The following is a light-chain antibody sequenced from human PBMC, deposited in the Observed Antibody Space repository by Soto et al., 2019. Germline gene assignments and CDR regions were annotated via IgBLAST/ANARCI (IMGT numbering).Light chain of an antibody. CDR1: QTVNNNY. Sequence: EIVLTQSPGTLSLSPGERATLSCRASQTVNNNYLTWYQQTPGQAPRLLIYGASSRATGIPDKFSASGSGTDFTLTISGLEPEDVAVYYCQQYGTSPFTFGPGTKVDI. CDR2: GAS. CDR3: QQYGTSPFT. J-gene: IGKJ3*01. V-gene: IGKV3-20*01.